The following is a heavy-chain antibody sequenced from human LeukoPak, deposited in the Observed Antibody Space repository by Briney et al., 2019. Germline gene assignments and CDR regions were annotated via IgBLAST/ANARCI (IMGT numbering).Heavy chain of an antibody. CDR3: ARPKNDWRSGIAVAGFDY. V-gene: IGHV3-43D*03. CDR1: GFTFDDYA. D-gene: IGHD6-19*01. CDR2: ISWDGGST. Sequence: GGSLRLSCAASGFTFDDYAMHWVRQAPGKGLEWVSLISWDGGSTYYADSVKGRFTISRDNSKNSLYLQMNSLRAEDTALYYCARPKNDWRSGIAVAGFDYWGQGTLVTVSS. J-gene: IGHJ4*02.